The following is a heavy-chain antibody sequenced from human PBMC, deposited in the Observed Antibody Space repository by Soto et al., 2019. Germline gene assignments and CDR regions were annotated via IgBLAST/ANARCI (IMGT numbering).Heavy chain of an antibody. CDR3: ASASSTSWLYYFDY. Sequence: SVKVSCKASGVSFSGYAFSWVRQAPGQGLEWMGGIMPLFGKPDYAQKFQGRVTITADESTSTTYMELSSLRSEDTALYFCASASSTSWLYYFDYWGQGTQVTVSS. J-gene: IGHJ4*02. CDR1: GVSFSGYA. V-gene: IGHV1-69*13. CDR2: IMPLFGKP. D-gene: IGHD2-2*01.